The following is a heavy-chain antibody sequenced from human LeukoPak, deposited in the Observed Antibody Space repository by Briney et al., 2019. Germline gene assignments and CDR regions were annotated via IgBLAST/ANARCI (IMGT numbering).Heavy chain of an antibody. J-gene: IGHJ4*02. CDR1: GFTFSSYS. D-gene: IGHD5-24*01. CDR2: ISGSGGST. CDR3: AKAPLDGYNFDY. V-gene: IGHV3-23*01. Sequence: GGSLRLSCAASGFTFSSYSMKWVRQAPGKGLEWVSAISGSGGSTYYADSVKGRFTISRDNSKNTLYLQMNSLRAEDTAVYYCAKAPLDGYNFDYWGQGTLVTVSS.